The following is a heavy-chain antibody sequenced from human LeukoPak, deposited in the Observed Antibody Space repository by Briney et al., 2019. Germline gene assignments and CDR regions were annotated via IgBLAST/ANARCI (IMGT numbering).Heavy chain of an antibody. CDR3: AKNLAAAAPGYFDY. D-gene: IGHD6-13*01. CDR1: GFTFSSNY. J-gene: IGHJ4*02. CDR2: ISGGGGST. Sequence: GGSLRLSCAASGFTFSSNYMTWVRQAPGRGLEWVSGISGGGGSTYYADSGKGRFTISRENSKNTLYLQMNSLRAEDTAVYYCAKNLAAAAPGYFDYWGQGTLVTVSS. V-gene: IGHV3-23*01.